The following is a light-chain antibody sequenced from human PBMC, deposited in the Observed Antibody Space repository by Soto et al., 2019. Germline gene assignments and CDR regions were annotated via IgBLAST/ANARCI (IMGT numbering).Light chain of an antibody. V-gene: IGKV3-11*01. CDR1: QSVSSY. CDR2: DAS. CDR3: RQHGKYRPT. Sequence: IVLTQSPGTLSWGTGEPLLLSFRASQSVSSYVAWYQQKPRQAPRLLIYDASSGATGIPALFSGRCSGTDFTLISSIQEPEFAAYYCRQHGKYRPTFGQGTRLEI. J-gene: IGKJ5*01.